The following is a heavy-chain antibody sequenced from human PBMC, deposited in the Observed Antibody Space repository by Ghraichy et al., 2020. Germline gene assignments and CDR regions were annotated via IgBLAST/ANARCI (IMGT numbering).Heavy chain of an antibody. CDR3: ARNLRGHSFGYDDY. V-gene: IGHV3-7*01. Sequence: GGSLRLSCAASGFTFNSYWMSWVRQAPGKGLEWVANIKQDGSEKYYVDSVKGRFTISRDNAKNSLYLQMNRLRVEDTAVYYCARNLRGHSFGYDDYWGQGTLVTVSS. D-gene: IGHD5-18*01. J-gene: IGHJ4*02. CDR2: IKQDGSEK. CDR1: GFTFNSYW.